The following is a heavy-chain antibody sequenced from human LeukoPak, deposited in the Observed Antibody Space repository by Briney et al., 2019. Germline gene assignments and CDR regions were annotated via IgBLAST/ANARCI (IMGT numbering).Heavy chain of an antibody. Sequence: GGSLRLSCTASGFTFSNYALSWVRQAPGKGPEWVSAISVSGGSTYYADSVKGRFTISRDNSKNTLYLQMNSLRAEDTAEYYCAKEETTVTYYYYYYYMDVWGKGTTVTVSS. CDR2: ISVSGGST. J-gene: IGHJ6*03. CDR1: GFTFSNYA. V-gene: IGHV3-23*01. CDR3: AKEETTVTYYYYYYYMDV. D-gene: IGHD4-11*01.